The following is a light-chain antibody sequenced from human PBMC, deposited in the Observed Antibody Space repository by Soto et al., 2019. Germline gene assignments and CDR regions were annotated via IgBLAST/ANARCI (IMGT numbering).Light chain of an antibody. V-gene: IGKV3-15*01. CDR2: HAS. J-gene: IGKJ1*01. Sequence: EVVMTQSPVTLSVSPGERATLSCRASQSVSNNLAWFQQKPGQAPRLLIYHASTRATGIPARFSGSGSGTEFTLIISSLQSEDFAVYYCQQYNEWWTFGQGTKV. CDR3: QQYNEWWT. CDR1: QSVSNN.